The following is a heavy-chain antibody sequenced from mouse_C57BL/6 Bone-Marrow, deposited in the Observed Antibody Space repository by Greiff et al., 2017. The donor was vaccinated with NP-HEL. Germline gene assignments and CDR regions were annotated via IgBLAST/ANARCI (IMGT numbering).Heavy chain of an antibody. CDR3: ASRDYYGSSSYAMDY. V-gene: IGHV1-80*01. CDR1: GYAFSSYW. CDR2: IYPGDGDT. D-gene: IGHD1-1*01. J-gene: IGHJ4*01. Sequence: VQLVESGAELVKPGASVKISCKASGYAFSSYWMNWVKHRPGKGLEWIGQIYPGDGDTNYNGKFKGKATLTADKSSSTAYMQLSSLTSEDSAVYFCASRDYYGSSSYAMDYWGQGTSVTVSS.